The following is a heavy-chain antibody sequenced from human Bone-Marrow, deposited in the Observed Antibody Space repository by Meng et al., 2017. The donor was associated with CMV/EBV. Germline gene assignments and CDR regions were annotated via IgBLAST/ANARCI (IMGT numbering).Heavy chain of an antibody. CDR2: INPNSGGT. CDR1: GYTFTGYY. CDR3: ARDLTYYYGSGSNAFDI. V-gene: IGHV1-2*02. J-gene: IGHJ3*02. Sequence: ASVKVSCKASGYTFTGYYMHWVRQAPGQGLEWMGWINPNSGGTNYAKKFQGRVTMTRDTSISTAYMELSRLRSDDTAVYYCARDLTYYYGSGSNAFDIWGQGTMVTVSS. D-gene: IGHD3-10*01.